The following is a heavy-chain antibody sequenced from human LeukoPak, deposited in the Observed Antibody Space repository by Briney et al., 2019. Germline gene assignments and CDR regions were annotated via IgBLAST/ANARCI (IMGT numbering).Heavy chain of an antibody. CDR2: ISFHGSDT. V-gene: IGHV3-30*04. J-gene: IGHJ3*02. CDR3: ARDQGATDAFDI. CDR1: GFILRNYA. Sequence: GGSLRLSCAASGFILRNYAKHWVRQAPGKGLEWVAVISFHGSDTYYADSVKGRFTFSRDNSKNTLYLQMNTLRTEDTAVYYCARDQGATDAFDIWGQGTMVTVSS. D-gene: IGHD3-16*01.